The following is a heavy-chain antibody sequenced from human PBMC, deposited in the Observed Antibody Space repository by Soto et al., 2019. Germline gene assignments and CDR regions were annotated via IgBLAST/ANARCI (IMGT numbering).Heavy chain of an antibody. Sequence: SETLSLTCTVSGGSISSSSYYWGWIRQPPGKGLEWIGSIYYSGSTYYNPSLKSRVTISVDTSKNQFSLKLSSVTAADTAVYYCARHMKVVGSVQLERRSLGWLDYWGQGTLVTVSS. V-gene: IGHV4-39*01. CDR1: GGSISSSSYY. CDR3: ARHMKVVGSVQLERRSLGWLDY. CDR2: IYYSGST. D-gene: IGHD1-1*01. J-gene: IGHJ4*02.